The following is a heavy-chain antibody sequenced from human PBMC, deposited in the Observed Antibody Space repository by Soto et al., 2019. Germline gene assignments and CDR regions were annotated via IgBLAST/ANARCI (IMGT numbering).Heavy chain of an antibody. CDR1: GFTFSSYW. Sequence: GGSLRLSCAASGFTFSSYWMSWVRQAPGKGLEWVANIKQDGSEKYYVDSVKGRFTISRDNAKNSLYLQMNSLRAEDTAVYYCARGGITGTTYYYYGMDVWGQGTTVTVSS. CDR2: IKQDGSEK. CDR3: ARGGITGTTYYYYGMDV. D-gene: IGHD1-7*01. V-gene: IGHV3-7*05. J-gene: IGHJ6*02.